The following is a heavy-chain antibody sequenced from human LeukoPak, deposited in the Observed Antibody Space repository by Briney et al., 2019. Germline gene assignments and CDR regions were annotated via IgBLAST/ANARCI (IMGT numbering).Heavy chain of an antibody. CDR2: IYYSGST. Sequence: SETLSLTCTVSGGSISSYYWSWIRQPPGKGLEWIGYIYYSGSTNYNPSLKSRVTISVDTSKNQFSLKLSSVTAEDTAVYYCAREPYSSSWSPWDYWGQGTLVTVSS. CDR1: GGSISSYY. D-gene: IGHD6-13*01. J-gene: IGHJ4*02. V-gene: IGHV4-59*01. CDR3: AREPYSSSWSPWDY.